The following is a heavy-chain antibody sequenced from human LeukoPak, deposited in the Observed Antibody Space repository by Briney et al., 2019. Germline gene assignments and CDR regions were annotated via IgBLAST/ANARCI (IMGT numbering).Heavy chain of an antibody. J-gene: IGHJ1*01. V-gene: IGHV1-69*10. CDR2: IIPILGIA. D-gene: IGHD5-24*01. CDR1: GGTFISYT. Sequence: SVKVACKASGGTFISYTISGVRQAPGQGLEWMGGIIPILGIANYAQKFQGRVTITADKSTRTAYMELSSLRSEDTAVYYCAREGRVVEMATGEYFQHWGQGTLVTVSS. CDR3: AREGRVVEMATGEYFQH.